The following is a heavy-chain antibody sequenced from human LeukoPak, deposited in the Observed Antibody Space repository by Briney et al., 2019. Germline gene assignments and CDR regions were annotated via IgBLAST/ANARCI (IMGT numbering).Heavy chain of an antibody. J-gene: IGHJ6*03. Sequence: GRSLRLSCAASGFSFSSYAMSGVRQAPGKGLEWVSAISGSGGSTSYADSVKGRFTISRDNSKNTLYLQMNSRRAEETAIYYFAKNGDRGAYCTGGTCYPYFYYYMDVWGKGTTVTI. D-gene: IGHD2-15*01. CDR1: GFSFSSYA. CDR3: AKNGDRGAYCTGGTCYPYFYYYMDV. CDR2: ISGSGGST. V-gene: IGHV3-23*01.